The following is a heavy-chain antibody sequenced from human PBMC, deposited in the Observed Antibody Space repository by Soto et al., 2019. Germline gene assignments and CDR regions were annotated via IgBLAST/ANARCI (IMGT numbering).Heavy chain of an antibody. J-gene: IGHJ4*02. CDR2: IWYDGSNK. V-gene: IGHV3-33*01. Sequence: GGSLRLSCAASGFTFSSYGMHWVRQAPGKGLEWVAVIWYDGSNKYYADSVKGRFTISRDNSKNTLYLQMNSLRAEDTAVYYCARDDIGTDPLYYDFWSGSFDYWGQGTLVTVSS. CDR3: ARDDIGTDPLYYDFWSGSFDY. CDR1: GFTFSSYG. D-gene: IGHD3-3*01.